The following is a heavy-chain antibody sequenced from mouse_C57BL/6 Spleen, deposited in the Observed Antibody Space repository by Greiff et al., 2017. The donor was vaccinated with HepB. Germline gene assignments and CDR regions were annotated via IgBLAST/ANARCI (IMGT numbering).Heavy chain of an antibody. CDR2: INYDGSST. J-gene: IGHJ2*01. V-gene: IGHV5-16*01. D-gene: IGHD1-1*02. CDR1: GFTFSDYY. CDR3: ARDGGEVYYFDY. Sequence: EVMLVESEGGLVQPGSSMKLSCTASGFTFSDYYMAWVRQVPEKGLEWVANINYDGSSTYYLDSLKSRFIISRDNAKNILYLQMSSLKSEDTATYYCARDGGEVYYFDYWGQGTTLTVSS.